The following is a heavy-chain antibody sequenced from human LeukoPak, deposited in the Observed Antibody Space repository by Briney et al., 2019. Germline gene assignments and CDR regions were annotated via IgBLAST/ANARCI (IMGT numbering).Heavy chain of an antibody. CDR2: IYYSGST. V-gene: IGHV4-39*05. Sequence: SETPSLTCTVFGGSISSSSYYWGWIRQPPGKGLEWIGSIYYSGSTYYNPSLKSRVTISVDTSKNQFSLKLSSVTAADTAVYYCAYYFDYWGQGTLVTVSS. J-gene: IGHJ4*02. CDR1: GGSISSSSYY. CDR3: AYYFDY.